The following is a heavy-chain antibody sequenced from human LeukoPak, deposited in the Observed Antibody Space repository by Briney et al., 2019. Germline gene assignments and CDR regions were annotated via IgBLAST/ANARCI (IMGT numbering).Heavy chain of an antibody. V-gene: IGHV3-30*18. D-gene: IGHD3-10*01. J-gene: IGHJ4*02. CDR2: ISYDGSNK. CDR3: AKEPGLSYYYFDY. Sequence: GGSLRLSCAASGFTFSSYAMSWVRQAPGKGLEWVAVISYDGSNKYYADSVKGGFTISRDNSKNTLYLQMNSLRAEDTAVYYCAKEPGLSYYYFDYWGQGTLVTVSS. CDR1: GFTFSSYA.